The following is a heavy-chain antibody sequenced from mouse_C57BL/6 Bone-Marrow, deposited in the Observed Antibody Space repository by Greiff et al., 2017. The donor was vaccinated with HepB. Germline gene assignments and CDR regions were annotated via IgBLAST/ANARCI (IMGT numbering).Heavy chain of an antibody. J-gene: IGHJ4*01. V-gene: IGHV2-5*01. CDR1: GFSLTSYG. D-gene: IGHD2-3*01. CDR2: IWRGGST. CDR3: AKNRWLLRYAMDY. Sequence: VQLKESGPGLVQPSQSLSITCTVSGFSLTSYGVHWVRQSPGKGLEWLGVIWRGGSTDYNAAFMSRLSITKDNSKSQVFFKMNSLQADDTAIYYCAKNRWLLRYAMDYWGQGTSVTVSS.